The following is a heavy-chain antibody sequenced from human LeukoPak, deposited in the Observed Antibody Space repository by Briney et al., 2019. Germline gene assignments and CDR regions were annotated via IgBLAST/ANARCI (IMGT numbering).Heavy chain of an antibody. V-gene: IGHV3-43*01. Sequence: GGSLRLSCAASGLTFADYTMHWVRQAPGKGLEWVSHFSWNGVATKYADSVRGRFTISRDNSKNSLYLQMNSQRAEDTAVYYCARPQDAFIVVVTAAAFDIWGQGTMVTVSS. CDR3: ARPQDAFIVVVTAAAFDI. J-gene: IGHJ3*02. CDR2: FSWNGVAT. CDR1: GLTFADYT. D-gene: IGHD2-21*02.